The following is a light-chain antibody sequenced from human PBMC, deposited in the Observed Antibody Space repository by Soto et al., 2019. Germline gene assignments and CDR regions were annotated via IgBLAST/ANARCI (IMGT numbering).Light chain of an antibody. Sequence: EIVMTQSPATLSVSPGERATLSCRASQSVSSNLAWYQQKPGQAPRLLIYGASTRATGIPARFSGSGSGTEFTLTISSLQSEDFAVYYCQQYTKWPWTFGQGTKVDIK. J-gene: IGKJ1*01. CDR1: QSVSSN. V-gene: IGKV3-15*01. CDR2: GAS. CDR3: QQYTKWPWT.